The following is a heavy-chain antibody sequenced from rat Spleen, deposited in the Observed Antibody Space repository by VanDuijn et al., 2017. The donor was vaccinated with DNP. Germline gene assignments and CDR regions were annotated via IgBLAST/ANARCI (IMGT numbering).Heavy chain of an antibody. D-gene: IGHD1-4*01. CDR2: ISPNGIFS. CDR3: ARLELPGYKGFAY. Sequence: EVQLVESGGGLVQPGGSLRLSCVASGFTFRDFYMAWVRQAPKKGLEWVASISPNGIFSYYRDSVKGRFTVSRDNAKSSLYLQMDSLRSEDTATYYCARLELPGYKGFAYWGQGTLVAVSS. CDR1: GFTFRDFY. J-gene: IGHJ3*01. V-gene: IGHV5-7*01.